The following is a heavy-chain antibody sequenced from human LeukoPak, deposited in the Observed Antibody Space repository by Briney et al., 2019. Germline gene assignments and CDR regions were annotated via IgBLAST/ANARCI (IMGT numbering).Heavy chain of an antibody. D-gene: IGHD3-10*01. CDR2: IYYSGSS. J-gene: IGHJ6*02. V-gene: IGHV4-59*01. CDR1: DGSISTYY. Sequence: SETLSLTCTVSDGSISTYYWSWIRQPPGKGPEWIGYIYYSGSSNYNPSLKSRVTISVDTSKNQFSLKLRSVTAADTAVYYCARSDYYGSGRGSFDVWGQGATVSVSS. CDR3: ARSDYYGSGRGSFDV.